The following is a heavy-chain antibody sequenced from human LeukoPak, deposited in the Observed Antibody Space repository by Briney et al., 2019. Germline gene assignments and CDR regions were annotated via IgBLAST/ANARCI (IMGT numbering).Heavy chain of an antibody. D-gene: IGHD3-10*01. CDR2: IWYDGSNK. CDR1: GFTFSSYG. Sequence: GGSLRLSCAASGFTFSSYGMHWVRQAPGKGLEWVAVIWYDGSNKYYADSVKGRFTISRDNSKNTLYLQMNSLRAEDTAVYYCARDPYGSGSYYQYWGQGTLVTVSS. V-gene: IGHV3-33*01. CDR3: ARDPYGSGSYYQY. J-gene: IGHJ4*02.